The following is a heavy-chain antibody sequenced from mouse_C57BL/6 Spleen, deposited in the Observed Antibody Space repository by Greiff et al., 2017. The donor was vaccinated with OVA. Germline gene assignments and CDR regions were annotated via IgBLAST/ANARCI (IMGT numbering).Heavy chain of an antibody. J-gene: IGHJ2*01. CDR3: ARSGYGNYCFDY. CDR2: IDPSDSYT. Sequence: QVQLQQPGAELVMPGASVKLSCKASGYTFTSYWMHWVKQRPGQGLEWIGEIDPSDSYTNYNQKFKGKSTLTVDKSSSTAYMQLSSLTSEDSAVYYCARSGYGNYCFDYWGQGTTLTVSS. D-gene: IGHD2-10*02. V-gene: IGHV1-69*01. CDR1: GYTFTSYW.